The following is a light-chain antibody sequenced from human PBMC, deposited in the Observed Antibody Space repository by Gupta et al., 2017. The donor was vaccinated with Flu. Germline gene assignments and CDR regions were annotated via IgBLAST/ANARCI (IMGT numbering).Light chain of an antibody. V-gene: IGKV2-30*01. J-gene: IGKJ5*01. CDR3: MKGSQGIPRT. Sequence: DVLMTQSPLSLPVTLGQPASISCTSSQRLLYSDGNTYLSCFQQRPGQSPRRLMNQVANRDSGGPDRSSGSGSGTEYTLKISRVEAEDVGVDFCMKGSQGIPRTFSPGTRLEMK. CDR1: QRLLYSDGNTY. CDR2: QVA.